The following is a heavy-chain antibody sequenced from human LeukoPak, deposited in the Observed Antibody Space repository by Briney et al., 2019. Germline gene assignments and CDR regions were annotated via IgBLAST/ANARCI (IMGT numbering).Heavy chain of an antibody. CDR3: ARAPGYYDSSGYYYASGGYYYYMDV. J-gene: IGHJ6*03. Sequence: GGSLRLSCAASGFTFSSYWMHWVRQAPGKGLVWVSRINSDGSSTSHADSVKGRFTISRDNAKNTLYLQMNSLRAEDTAVYYCARAPGYYDSSGYYYASGGYYYYMDVWGKGTTVTVSS. D-gene: IGHD3-22*01. CDR2: INSDGSST. V-gene: IGHV3-74*01. CDR1: GFTFSSYW.